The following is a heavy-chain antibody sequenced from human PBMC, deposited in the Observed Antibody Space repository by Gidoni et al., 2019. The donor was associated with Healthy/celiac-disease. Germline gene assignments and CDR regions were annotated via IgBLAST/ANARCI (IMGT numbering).Heavy chain of an antibody. Sequence: QLQLQESGPGLVKPSETLSLTCTVSGGSISSSSYYWGWIRQPPGKGLEWIGSIYYSGSTYYNPSLKSRVTISVDTSKNQFSLKLSSVTAADTAVYYCARLGYYGSGSYDYWGQGTLVTVSS. V-gene: IGHV4-39*01. J-gene: IGHJ4*02. CDR3: ARLGYYGSGSYDY. D-gene: IGHD3-10*01. CDR1: GGSISSSSYY. CDR2: IYYSGST.